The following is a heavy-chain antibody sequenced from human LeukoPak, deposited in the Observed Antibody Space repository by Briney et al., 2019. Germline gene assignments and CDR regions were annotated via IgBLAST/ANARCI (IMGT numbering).Heavy chain of an antibody. CDR3: AKGATVSDVDV. Sequence: GGSLRLSCAASGFTFSSYGMHWVRQAPGKGLEWVAVISYDGNNKYYADSVKGRFTISRDNSKNTLYLQMNSLRAEDTAVYYCAKGATVSDVDVWGKGTTVTVSS. CDR2: ISYDGNNK. CDR1: GFTFSSYG. J-gene: IGHJ6*04. D-gene: IGHD4-17*01. V-gene: IGHV3-30*18.